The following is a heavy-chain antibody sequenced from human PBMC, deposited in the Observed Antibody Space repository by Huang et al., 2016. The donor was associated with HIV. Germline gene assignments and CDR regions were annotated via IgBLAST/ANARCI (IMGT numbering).Heavy chain of an antibody. V-gene: IGHV1-18*01. D-gene: IGHD5-18*01. J-gene: IGHJ6*03. Sequence: QVQLVQSGAEVKKPGASVKVSCKASGYTFSSFGISWVRQAPGQGLEGVGWIGVYKGNKKFAKKVQGRLTMTTDTSTSTAYMGLRSLRSDDTAVYYCARGGGIQLWLLGYYYMDVWGNGTTVTVSS. CDR2: IGVYKGNK. CDR3: ARGGGIQLWLLGYYYMDV. CDR1: GYTFSSFG.